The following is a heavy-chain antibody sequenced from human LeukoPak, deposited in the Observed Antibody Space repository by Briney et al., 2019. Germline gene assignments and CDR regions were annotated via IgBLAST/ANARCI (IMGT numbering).Heavy chain of an antibody. V-gene: IGHV4-4*07. CDR3: ARDLPPGAAGVTGPFDY. Sequence: SETLSLTCTVSGGSISSYYWSWIRQPAGKGLEWVGRIYISGITNYNPSLKSRVTMSVDTSKNQFSLKLSSVTAADTAMYYCARDLPPGAAGVTGPFDYWGQGTLVTVSA. CDR1: GGSISSYY. J-gene: IGHJ4*02. CDR2: IYISGIT. D-gene: IGHD6-13*01.